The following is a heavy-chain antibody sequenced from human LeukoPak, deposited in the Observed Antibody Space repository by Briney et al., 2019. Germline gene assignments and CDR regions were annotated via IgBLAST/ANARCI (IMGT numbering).Heavy chain of an antibody. J-gene: IGHJ4*02. CDR3: ARDSHPHYFDY. V-gene: IGHV4-31*03. CDR2: IYYSVST. CDR1: GGSISSGGYY. Sequence: SETLSLTCTVSGGSISSGGYYCGWIRQHPGEGLEWIGYIYYSVSTYYNPSLKSRVTISVDTSKNQFSLKLGSVTAADTAVYYCARDSHPHYFDYWGQGTLVTVSS.